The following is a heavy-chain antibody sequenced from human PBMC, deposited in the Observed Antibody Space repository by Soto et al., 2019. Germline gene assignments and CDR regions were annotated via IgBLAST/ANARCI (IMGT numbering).Heavy chain of an antibody. CDR3: ARAGPDYYYYGLDV. D-gene: IGHD3-10*01. V-gene: IGHV6-1*01. CDR1: GDSVSTNSSA. J-gene: IGHJ6*02. CDR2: TYYRSKWYN. Sequence: SQTLSLPCAVSGDSVSTNSSAWNLIRQSPSRGLEWLGRTYYRSKWYNDYAVSVKSRININADTSKNQISLQLNSVTPEDTAVYYCARAGPDYYYYGLDVWGQGTTVTVSS.